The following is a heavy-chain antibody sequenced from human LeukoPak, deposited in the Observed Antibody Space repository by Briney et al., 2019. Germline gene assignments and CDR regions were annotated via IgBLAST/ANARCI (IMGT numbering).Heavy chain of an antibody. CDR3: ARGRYFDY. CDR2: ISSSSSAI. J-gene: IGHJ4*02. CDR1: GLTFSSYS. Sequence: GGSLRLSCAASGLTFSSYSMNWVRQTPGKGLEWVSYISSSSSAIYYADSVKGRFTISRDNARNSLYLQMNSLRAEDTAVDHWARGRYFDYWGQGTLVTVS. V-gene: IGHV3-48*01.